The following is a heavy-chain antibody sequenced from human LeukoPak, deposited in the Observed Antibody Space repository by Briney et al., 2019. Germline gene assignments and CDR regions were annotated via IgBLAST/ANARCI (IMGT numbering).Heavy chain of an antibody. CDR3: ARAGSDYYDSSGYYSRIYFDY. Sequence: PSETLSLTCAVYGGSFSGYYWSWIRQPPGKGLEWIGEINHSGSTNYNPSLKSRVTISVDTSKNQLSLKLSSVTAADTAVYYCARAGSDYYDSSGYYSRIYFDYWGQGTLVTVSS. CDR2: INHSGST. CDR1: GGSFSGYY. V-gene: IGHV4-34*01. J-gene: IGHJ4*02. D-gene: IGHD3-22*01.